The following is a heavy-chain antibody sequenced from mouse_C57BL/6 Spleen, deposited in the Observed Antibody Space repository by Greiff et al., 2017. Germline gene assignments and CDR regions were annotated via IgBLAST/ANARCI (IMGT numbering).Heavy chain of an antibody. J-gene: IGHJ3*01. D-gene: IGHD4-1*01. V-gene: IGHV1-52*01. CDR1: GYTFTSYW. CDR2: IDPSDSET. Sequence: VQLQQPGAELVRPGSSVKLSCKASGYTFTSYWMHWVKQRPIQGLEWIGNIDPSDSETHYNQKFKDKATLTVDKSSSTAYMQLSSLTSEDSAVYYCARELGRGRFAYWGQGTLVTVSA. CDR3: ARELGRGRFAY.